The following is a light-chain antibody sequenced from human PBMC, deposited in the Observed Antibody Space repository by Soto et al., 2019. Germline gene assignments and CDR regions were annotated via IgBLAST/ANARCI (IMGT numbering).Light chain of an antibody. CDR1: SSDVGTYNL. CDR2: EVN. V-gene: IGLV2-23*02. Sequence: QSVLTQPASVSESPGQSITISCTGTSSDVGTYNLVSWYQHHPGKAPKLMIYEVNNRPSGVSNRFSGSKSGNTASLTISGLQAEDEADYYCCSYAGSSTVVFGGGTKLTVL. CDR3: CSYAGSSTVV. J-gene: IGLJ3*02.